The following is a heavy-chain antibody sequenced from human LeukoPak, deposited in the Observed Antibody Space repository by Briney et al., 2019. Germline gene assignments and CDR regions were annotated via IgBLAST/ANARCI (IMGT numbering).Heavy chain of an antibody. Sequence: GALRLSCAASGFIFNSHAMSWVRQAPGSGLEWVSAISGSGGSTFYADSVRGRFTISRDNSKNTLYLQMNSLRAEDTALYYCARDNDFTYNYFDYWGQGTLVTVSS. J-gene: IGHJ4*02. D-gene: IGHD3/OR15-3a*01. CDR1: GFIFNSHA. CDR2: ISGSGGST. CDR3: ARDNDFTYNYFDY. V-gene: IGHV3-23*01.